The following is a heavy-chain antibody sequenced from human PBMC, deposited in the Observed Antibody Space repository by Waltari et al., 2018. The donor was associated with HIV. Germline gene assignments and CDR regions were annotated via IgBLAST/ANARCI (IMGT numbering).Heavy chain of an antibody. CDR2: MSGGSDYI. V-gene: IGHV3-21*01. Sequence: VQLVESGGGLVKPGGSLRLSCAGYGFTFSNYNIHWVRQAPGKGLEWVSRMSGGSDYIDYADSVKGRFTISRDNAKNSLYLQMNSLRGDDTAMYYCAKDRGSSTSSLYFDSWGQGTLVAVSS. CDR1: GFTFSNYN. D-gene: IGHD6-13*01. J-gene: IGHJ4*02. CDR3: AKDRGSSTSSLYFDS.